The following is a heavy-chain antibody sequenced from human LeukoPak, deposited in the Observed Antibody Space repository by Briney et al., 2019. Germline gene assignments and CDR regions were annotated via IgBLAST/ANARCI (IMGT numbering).Heavy chain of an antibody. J-gene: IGHJ5*02. CDR3: ARKYGSAPNWFDP. D-gene: IGHD3-10*01. V-gene: IGHV4-34*01. CDR2: INHSGSA. CDR1: GGSFSGYY. Sequence: SETLSLTCAVYGGSFSGYYWSWIRQPPGKGLEWIGEINHSGSANYNPSLKSRVTISVDTSKNQFSLKLSSVTAADTAVYYCARKYGSAPNWFDPWGQGTLVTVSS.